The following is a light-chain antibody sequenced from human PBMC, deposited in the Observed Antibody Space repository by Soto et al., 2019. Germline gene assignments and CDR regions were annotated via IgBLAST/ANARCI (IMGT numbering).Light chain of an antibody. V-gene: IGKV3-20*01. Sequence: EIVLTQSPGTLYLSPGERATLSCRASQSVSDMYLAWYQEKRGQAPRLVIDASNRATGIPDRFSGSGSGTDFTLNISRLEPEDVAVYYCHHYGTGARFDPGTKGEIK. CDR1: QSVSDMY. CDR2: AS. CDR3: HHYGTGAR. J-gene: IGKJ3*01.